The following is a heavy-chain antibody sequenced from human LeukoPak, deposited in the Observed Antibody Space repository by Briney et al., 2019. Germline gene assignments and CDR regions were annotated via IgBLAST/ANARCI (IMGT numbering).Heavy chain of an antibody. D-gene: IGHD6-13*01. CDR3: ARGQDWAAAGTGYYFDY. V-gene: IGHV1-69*05. J-gene: IGHJ4*02. Sequence: SVKVSCKASGGTFSSYAISWVRQAPGQGLEWTGRIIPIFGTANYAQKFQGRVTITTDESTSTAYMELSSLRSEDTAVYYCARGQDWAAAGTGYYFDYWGQGTLVTVSS. CDR2: IIPIFGTA. CDR1: GGTFSSYA.